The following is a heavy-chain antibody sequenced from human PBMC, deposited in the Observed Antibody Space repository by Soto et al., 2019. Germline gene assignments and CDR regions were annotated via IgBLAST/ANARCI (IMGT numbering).Heavy chain of an antibody. CDR1: GGSISTDDHF. Sequence: QVQLQESGPGLVKPSQTLSLTCTVSGGSISTDDHFWSWIRQPPGKGLEWIGYIYHSGSTHYNPSLKSRLFISLATSTNQFSLQLTSVTAADTAVYYCATVRSRWHIDYWGQGTLVTVSS. CDR3: ATVRSRWHIDY. V-gene: IGHV4-30-4*01. CDR2: IYHSGST. D-gene: IGHD6-13*01. J-gene: IGHJ4*02.